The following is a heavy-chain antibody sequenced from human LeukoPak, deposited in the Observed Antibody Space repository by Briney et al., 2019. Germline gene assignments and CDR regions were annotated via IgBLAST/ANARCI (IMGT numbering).Heavy chain of an antibody. CDR3: ARVGVGTTVTTIDF. V-gene: IGHV3-21*01. CDR1: GFSLSAYS. J-gene: IGHJ4*02. D-gene: IGHD4-17*01. CDR2: ISSSSTYI. Sequence: PGGSLRLSCAASGFSLSAYSMDWVRQAPGKGLEWVSFISSSSTYIYYADSVKGRFTISRDNAKNSVYLQMSSLRADDTAMYFCARVGVGTTVTTIDFWGQGTLVTVSS.